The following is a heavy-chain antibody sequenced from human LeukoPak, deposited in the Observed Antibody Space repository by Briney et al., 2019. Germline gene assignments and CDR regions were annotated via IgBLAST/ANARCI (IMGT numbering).Heavy chain of an antibody. CDR2: IYYSGST. V-gene: IGHV4-59*12. J-gene: IGHJ4*02. D-gene: IGHD6-19*01. Sequence: SETLSLTCTVSGGSISSYYWSWIRQPPGKGLEWIGYIYYSGSTNYNPSLKSRVTISVDTSKNQFSLKLSSVTAADTAVYYCVAVAGVDYWGQGTLVTVSS. CDR3: VAVAGVDY. CDR1: GGSISSYY.